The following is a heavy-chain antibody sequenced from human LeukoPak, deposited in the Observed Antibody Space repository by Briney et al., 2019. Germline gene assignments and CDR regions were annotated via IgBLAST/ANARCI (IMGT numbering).Heavy chain of an antibody. CDR2: INPNSGGT. CDR1: GYTFTGYY. CDR3: ASLLWFGELDAFDI. Sequence: ASVKVSCKASGYTFTGYYMHWVRQAPGQGLEWMGWINPNSGGTNYAQKFQGRVTMTRDTSISTAYMELSRLRSDDTAVYYCASLLWFGELDAFDIWGQGTKVTVSS. J-gene: IGHJ3*02. D-gene: IGHD3-10*01. V-gene: IGHV1-2*02.